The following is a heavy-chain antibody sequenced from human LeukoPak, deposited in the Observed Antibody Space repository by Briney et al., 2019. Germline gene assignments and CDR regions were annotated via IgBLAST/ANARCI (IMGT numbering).Heavy chain of an antibody. CDR2: IYSTGST. CDR1: GGSISSSSYY. Sequence: SETLSLTCTVSGGSISSSSYYWGWVRQPPGKGLEWIGTIYSTGSTYYNPSLQSRVTISIDTSNNQLSLKLRSLTAADTAVYYCDSDNYWGQGTLVTVSS. V-gene: IGHV4-39*01. D-gene: IGHD1-26*01. J-gene: IGHJ4*02. CDR3: DSDNY.